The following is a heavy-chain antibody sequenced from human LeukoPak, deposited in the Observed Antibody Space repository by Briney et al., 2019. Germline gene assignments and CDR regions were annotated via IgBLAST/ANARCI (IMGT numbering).Heavy chain of an antibody. D-gene: IGHD2-2*01. CDR1: GGSISSYY. CDR3: AREYQQYYYYMDV. J-gene: IGHJ6*03. CDR2: IYTSGST. Sequence: SETLSLTCTVSGGSISSYYWSWIRQPAGKGLEWIGRIYTSGSTNYNPSLKSRVTISVDKSKNQFSLKLSSVTAADTAVHYCAREYQQYYYYMDVWGKGTTVTVSS. V-gene: IGHV4-4*07.